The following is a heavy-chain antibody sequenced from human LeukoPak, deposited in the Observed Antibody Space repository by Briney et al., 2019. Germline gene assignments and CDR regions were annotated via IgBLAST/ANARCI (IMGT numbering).Heavy chain of an antibody. V-gene: IGHV3-11*01. Sequence: GGSLRLSCAASGFTFSDYNMNWVRQAPGKGLEWVSYITDSGNTIHYADSVKGGFTISRDNAKNSLYLQMNSLRAEDPAVYYCARSIGLTGGGVDVWGQGTTITVSS. CDR2: ITDSGNTI. D-gene: IGHD3-9*01. CDR3: ARSIGLTGGGVDV. CDR1: GFTFSDYN. J-gene: IGHJ6*02.